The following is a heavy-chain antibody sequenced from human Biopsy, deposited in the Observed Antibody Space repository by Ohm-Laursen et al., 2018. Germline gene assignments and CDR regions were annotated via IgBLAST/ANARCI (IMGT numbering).Heavy chain of an antibody. D-gene: IGHD6-19*01. Sequence: GTLSLTWTVSGDSVSSGSFYWTWIRQPPGQGLDYIGYIYDRGSTANYNPSLESRVTMSVDMPKNQFSLKLSSVTAADTAIYYCARGMRSSGWPYFDSWGQGTLVTVSS. CDR1: GDSVSSGSFY. V-gene: IGHV4-61*01. CDR2: IYDRGSTA. CDR3: ARGMRSSGWPYFDS. J-gene: IGHJ4*02.